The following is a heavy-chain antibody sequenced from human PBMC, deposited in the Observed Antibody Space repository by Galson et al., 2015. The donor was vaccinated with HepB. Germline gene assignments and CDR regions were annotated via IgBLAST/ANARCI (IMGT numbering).Heavy chain of an antibody. CDR1: GGSISSYY. D-gene: IGHD6-19*01. CDR2: IYYSGST. Sequence: TLSLTCTVSGGSISSYYWSWIRQPPGKGLEWIGYIYYSGSTNYNPSLKSRVTISVDTSKNQFSLKLSSVTAADTAVYYCARGGEQWLGHAFDIWGQGTMVTVSS. CDR3: ARGGEQWLGHAFDI. J-gene: IGHJ3*02. V-gene: IGHV4-59*01.